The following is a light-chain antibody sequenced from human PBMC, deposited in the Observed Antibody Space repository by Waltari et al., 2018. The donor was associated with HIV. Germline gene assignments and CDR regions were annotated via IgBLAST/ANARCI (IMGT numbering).Light chain of an antibody. V-gene: IGKV1-5*03. Sequence: DIQMTQSPSSLSASVGERVTITCRASQNIDNWLAWYQHKPGRGPKVLIFKTSTLETGVPPRFSGSASGTEFTLTITSLQPDDVATYYCHQYNSYPLTFGGGTKVEIK. CDR3: HQYNSYPLT. J-gene: IGKJ4*01. CDR1: QNIDNW. CDR2: KTS.